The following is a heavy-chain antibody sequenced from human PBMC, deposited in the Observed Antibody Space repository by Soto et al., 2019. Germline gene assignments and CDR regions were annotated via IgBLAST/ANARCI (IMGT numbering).Heavy chain of an antibody. CDR3: ARGTRYGSDIDY. J-gene: IGHJ4*02. CDR2: ISYDGSNK. D-gene: IGHD3-10*01. CDR1: GFTFSSYA. Sequence: PGGSLILSCAASGFTFSSYAMHWVRQAPGKGLEWVAVISYDGSNKYYADSVKGRFTISRDNSKNTLYLQMNSLRAEDTAVYYCARGTRYGSDIDYWGQGTLFTVSS. V-gene: IGHV3-30-3*01.